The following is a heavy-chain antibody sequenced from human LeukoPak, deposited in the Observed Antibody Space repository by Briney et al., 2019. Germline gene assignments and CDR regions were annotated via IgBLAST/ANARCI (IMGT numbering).Heavy chain of an antibody. D-gene: IGHD4-11*01. V-gene: IGHV3-48*01. CDR1: EFIFSNYG. CDR2: ISSNSRTI. Sequence: GGSLRLSCAASEFIFSNYGMNWVRQAPGNGLEWVSYISSNSRTINYADSVRGRFTISRDNAKNSLYLQMNSLRVEDTAVYYCARGGYSRPDYWGQGTLVTVSS. J-gene: IGHJ4*02. CDR3: ARGGYSRPDY.